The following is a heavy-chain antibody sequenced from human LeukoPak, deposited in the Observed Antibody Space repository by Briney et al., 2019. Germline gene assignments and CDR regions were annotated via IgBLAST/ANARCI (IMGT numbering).Heavy chain of an antibody. J-gene: IGHJ4*02. D-gene: IGHD6-13*01. Sequence: GESLKISCKGSGYSFINYWIGWVRQMPGKGLEWMGIIYPADSDIRYSPSFQGQVAISADKSINTAYLQWSSLKASDTAIYYCARHLSSNWYNEKAFDFWGQGILVTVSS. CDR1: GYSFINYW. CDR2: IYPADSDI. V-gene: IGHV5-51*01. CDR3: ARHLSSNWYNEKAFDF.